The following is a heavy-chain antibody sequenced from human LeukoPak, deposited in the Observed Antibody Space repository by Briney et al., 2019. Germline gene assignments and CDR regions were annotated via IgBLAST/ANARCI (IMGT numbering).Heavy chain of an antibody. CDR3: ATGSPGYSSSWYRSDLDY. V-gene: IGHV1-24*01. J-gene: IGHJ4*02. CDR2: FDPEDGET. CDR1: GYTLTELS. D-gene: IGHD6-13*01. Sequence: ASVKVSCKVSGYTLTELSMHWVRQAPGKGLEWMGGFDPEDGETIYAHKFKGRFTMTEDKSKNTAYMELSSLRAEDPAVYYCATGSPGYSSSWYRSDLDYWGQGTLVTVSS.